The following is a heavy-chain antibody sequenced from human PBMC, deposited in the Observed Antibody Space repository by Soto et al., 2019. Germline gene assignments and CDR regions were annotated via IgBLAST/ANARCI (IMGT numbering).Heavy chain of an antibody. CDR1: GYTFTSYS. V-gene: IGHV1-46*01. J-gene: IGHJ6*02. Sequence: AASVKVSCKASGYTFTSYSMHWVRQAPGQGLEWMGIINPSSGRTSYAQNFQGRVTMTSDTSTSIVYMEMSSLKSEDTAVYYCARDHNFGFILYAMDVWGQGTTVTVS. D-gene: IGHD2-15*01. CDR2: INPSSGRT. CDR3: ARDHNFGFILYAMDV.